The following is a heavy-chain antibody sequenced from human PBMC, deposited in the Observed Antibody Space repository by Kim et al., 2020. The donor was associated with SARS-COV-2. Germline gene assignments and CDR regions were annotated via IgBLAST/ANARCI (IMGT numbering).Heavy chain of an antibody. V-gene: IGHV3-11*01. D-gene: IGHD6-13*01. CDR2: ISESGTTV. Sequence: GGSLRLSCTASRFRFSGFYMSWVRQAPGKGLEWISYISESGTTVYYADSVKGRFTVSRDDAENSVFLQMNSLRVEDTAIYYCSRVLKSWSSQGYWGQG. CDR3: SRVLKSWSSQGY. J-gene: IGHJ4*02. CDR1: RFRFSGFY.